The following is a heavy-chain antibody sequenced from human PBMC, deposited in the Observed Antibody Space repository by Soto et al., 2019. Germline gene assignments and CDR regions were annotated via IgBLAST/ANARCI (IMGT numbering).Heavy chain of an antibody. Sequence: QVQLVESGGGVVQPGRSLRLSCAASGFTFSSYGMHWVRQAPGKGLEWVAVIWYDGSNKYYADSVKGRFTISRDNSKNTLYLHMNSLRAEDTAVYYCARNQLLSLHWFDPWGQGTLVTVSS. CDR3: ARNQLLSLHWFDP. CDR2: IWYDGSNK. D-gene: IGHD2-2*01. CDR1: GFTFSSYG. J-gene: IGHJ5*02. V-gene: IGHV3-33*01.